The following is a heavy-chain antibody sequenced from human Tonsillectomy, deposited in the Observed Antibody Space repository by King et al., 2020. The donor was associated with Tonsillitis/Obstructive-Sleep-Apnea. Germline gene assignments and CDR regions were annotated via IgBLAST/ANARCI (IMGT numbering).Heavy chain of an antibody. V-gene: IGHV5-10-1*03. CDR1: GYSFTSYW. J-gene: IGHJ6*02. CDR2: IDPSDSYT. Sequence: VQLVESGAEVKKPGESLRISCKGSGYSFTSYWISWVRQMPGKGLEWMGNIDPSDSYTNYSPSFQGHVTISADKSISTAYLQWSSLKASDTAMYYCARQPRDFWSGYYQEGDYYYYGMDVWGQGTTVTVSS. CDR3: ARQPRDFWSGYYQEGDYYYYGMDV. D-gene: IGHD3-3*01.